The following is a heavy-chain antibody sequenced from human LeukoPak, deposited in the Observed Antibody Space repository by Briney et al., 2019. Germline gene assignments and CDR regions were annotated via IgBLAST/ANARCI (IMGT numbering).Heavy chain of an antibody. Sequence: PSETLSLTCTVSGGSISSHYWSWIRQPPGKELEWIGFISYAGSTNYNPSLKSRVTISVDTSKNQFSLKLSSVTAADTAVYYCARGPWQYIVWGQGTLVTVSS. CDR2: ISYAGST. CDR1: GGSISSHY. CDR3: ARGPWQYIV. V-gene: IGHV4-59*11. D-gene: IGHD5-12*01. J-gene: IGHJ4*02.